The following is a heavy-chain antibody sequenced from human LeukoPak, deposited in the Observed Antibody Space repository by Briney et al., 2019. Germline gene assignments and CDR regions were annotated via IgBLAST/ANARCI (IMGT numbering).Heavy chain of an antibody. V-gene: IGHV3-21*01. D-gene: IGHD2-21*02. CDR3: ARSAYCGGDCYSRGYYFDY. CDR2: IRSSSSYI. J-gene: IGHJ4*02. CDR1: GFTFSSYS. Sequence: GGSLRLSCAASGFTFSSYSMNWVRQAPGKGLEWVSSIRSSSSYIYYADSVKGRFTISRDNAKNSLYLQMNSLRAEDTAVYYCARSAYCGGDCYSRGYYFDYWGQGTLVTVS.